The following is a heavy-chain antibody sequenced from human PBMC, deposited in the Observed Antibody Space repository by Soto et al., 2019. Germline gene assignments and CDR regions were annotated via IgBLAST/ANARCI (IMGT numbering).Heavy chain of an antibody. J-gene: IGHJ6*02. CDR2: IYYSGST. D-gene: IGHD2-15*01. CDR3: AREGYCSGGSCYTNYYYYGMDV. V-gene: IGHV4-31*03. Sequence: PSETLSLTCTVSGGSISGGGYYWSWIRQHPGKGLEWIGYIYYSGSTYYNPSLKSRVTISVDTSKNQFSLKLSSVTAADTAVYYCAREGYCSGGSCYTNYYYYGMDVWGQGTTVTVSS. CDR1: GGSISGGGYY.